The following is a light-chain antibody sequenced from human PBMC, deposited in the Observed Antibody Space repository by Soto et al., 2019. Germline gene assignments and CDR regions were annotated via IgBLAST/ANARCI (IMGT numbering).Light chain of an antibody. CDR1: SSNIGSNT. CDR2: IDN. Sequence: QLVLTQPTSASGTPGQRVTISCSGGSSNIGSNTVNWYQQLPGTAPKLFIYIDNQRPSGVPDRFTGSKSGTSASLAIDGLQSDDEDDYYCAAWDDRLNGPVFGGGTKLTVL. CDR3: AAWDDRLNGPV. J-gene: IGLJ2*01. V-gene: IGLV1-44*01.